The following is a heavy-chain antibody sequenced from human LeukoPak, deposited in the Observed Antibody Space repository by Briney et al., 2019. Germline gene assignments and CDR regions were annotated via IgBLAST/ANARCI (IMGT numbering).Heavy chain of an antibody. J-gene: IGHJ3*02. D-gene: IGHD1-14*01. CDR3: AKARGSSPLTYNDAVDI. V-gene: IGHV3-23*01. Sequence: PGGSLRLSCAASGFTFSSYAMSWVRQAPGKGLEWVSSISGSGGSTYYADSVKGRFTISRDTSKNTLYVQMNSLRAEDTAVYYCAKARGSSPLTYNDAVDIWGRGTMVTVSP. CDR1: GFTFSSYA. CDR2: ISGSGGST.